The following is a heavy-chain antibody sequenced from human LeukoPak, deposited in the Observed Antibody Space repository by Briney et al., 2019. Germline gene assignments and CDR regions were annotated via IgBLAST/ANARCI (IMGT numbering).Heavy chain of an antibody. CDR1: GFTLSNYW. CDR3: ARDLLGVVISGFGY. V-gene: IGHV3-74*01. J-gene: IGHJ4*02. D-gene: IGHD3-3*01. Sequence: GGSLRLSCSASGFTLSNYWMHWVRQAPGKGLVWVSRINTDGSSTNYADSVKGRFTVSRDNAKNTLYLQMNSLRAEDTAFYYCARDLLGVVISGFGYWGQGTLVTVSS. CDR2: INTDGSST.